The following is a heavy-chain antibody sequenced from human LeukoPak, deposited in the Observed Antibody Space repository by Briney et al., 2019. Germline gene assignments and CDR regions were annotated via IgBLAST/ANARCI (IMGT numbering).Heavy chain of an antibody. CDR3: AREGIAAAGTGYFDL. J-gene: IGHJ2*01. D-gene: IGHD6-13*01. V-gene: IGHV4-30-2*01. CDR1: GGSISSGGYS. CDR2: IYHSGST. Sequence: PSETLSLTCAVSGGSISSGGYSWSWIRQLPGKGLEWIGYIYHSGSTYYNPSLKSRVTISVDRSKNQFSLKLSSVTAADTAVYYCAREGIAAAGTGYFDLWGRGTLVTVSS.